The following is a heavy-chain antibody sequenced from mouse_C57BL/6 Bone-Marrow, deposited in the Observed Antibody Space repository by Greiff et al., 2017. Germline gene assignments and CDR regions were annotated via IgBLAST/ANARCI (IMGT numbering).Heavy chain of an antibody. CDR3: ARGYYAMDY. CDR1: GYTFTSYG. J-gene: IGHJ4*01. V-gene: IGHV1-81*01. Sequence: VQLQQSGAELARPGASVKLSCKASGYTFTSYGISWVKQRTGQGLEWIGEIYPRSGNTYYNEKFKGKATLTADKSSSTAYMELRSLTSEDSAVYFCARGYYAMDYWGQGTSVTGSS. CDR2: IYPRSGNT.